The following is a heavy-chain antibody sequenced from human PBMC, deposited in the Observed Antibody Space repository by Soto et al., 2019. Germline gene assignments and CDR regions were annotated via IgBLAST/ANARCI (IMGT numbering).Heavy chain of an antibody. CDR2: ISSSSTYI. V-gene: IGHV3-21*01. Sequence: EVQLVESGGGLVKPGGSLRLSCAASGFTFSSHSMNWVRQAPGKGLAWVSSISSSSTYIYYADSVKGRFTISRDNAKNSLYLQMNSLRAEDTAVYYCASHPRDSSGYWYYFDYWGQGTLVTVSS. D-gene: IGHD3-22*01. CDR1: GFTFSSHS. J-gene: IGHJ4*02. CDR3: ASHPRDSSGYWYYFDY.